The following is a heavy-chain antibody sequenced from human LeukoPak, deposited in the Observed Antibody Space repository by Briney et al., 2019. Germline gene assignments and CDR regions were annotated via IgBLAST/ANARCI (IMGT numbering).Heavy chain of an antibody. J-gene: IGHJ5*02. V-gene: IGHV4-31*03. CDR2: IYYSGST. D-gene: IGHD4-17*01. Sequence: PSQTLSLTCTVSGGSISSGGYYWSWIRQHPGKGLEWIGYIYYSGSTYYNPSLKSRVTISVDTSKNQFSLKLSSVTAADTAVYYCARAPLNYGVGPVWFDPWGQGTLDTVSS. CDR3: ARAPLNYGVGPVWFDP. CDR1: GGSISSGGYY.